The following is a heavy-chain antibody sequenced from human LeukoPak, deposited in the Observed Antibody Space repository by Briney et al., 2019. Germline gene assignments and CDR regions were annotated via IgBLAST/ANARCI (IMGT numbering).Heavy chain of an antibody. D-gene: IGHD1-26*01. CDR2: ISSSSSYI. J-gene: IGHJ4*02. Sequence: GGSLRLSCAASGFTFSSYSMNWVRQAPGKGLEWVSSISSSSSYIYYADSVKGRFTISRDNAKNTLYLQMNSLRAEDTAVYYCARERADAGAIFDYWGQGTLVTVSS. CDR3: ARERADAGAIFDY. V-gene: IGHV3-21*01. CDR1: GFTFSSYS.